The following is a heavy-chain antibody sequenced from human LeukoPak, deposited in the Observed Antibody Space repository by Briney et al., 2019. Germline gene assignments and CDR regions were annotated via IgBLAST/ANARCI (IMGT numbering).Heavy chain of an antibody. J-gene: IGHJ4*02. CDR3: ARGSRFLDY. D-gene: IGHD3-3*01. CDR1: GYTFTIDY. Sequence: ASVKVSCKASGYTFTIDYIHWVRHAHGQGLEWLGIINTSGGRTTYGQNFQGRVTMTRDTSTSTVYMELSSLRSEDADVYYCARGSRFLDYWGQGTLVTVSS. CDR2: INTSGGRT. V-gene: IGHV1-46*01.